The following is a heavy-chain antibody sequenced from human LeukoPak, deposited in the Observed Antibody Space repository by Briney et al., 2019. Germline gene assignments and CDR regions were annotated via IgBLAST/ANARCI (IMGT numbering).Heavy chain of an antibody. CDR2: IKQDGSEK. J-gene: IGHJ4*02. CDR3: ARDAGRFLEWHLDY. V-gene: IGHV3-7*03. Sequence: GGSLRLSCAASGFTFSSYWMSWVRQAPGKGLEWVANIKQDGSEKYYVDSVKGRFTISRDNAKNSLYLQMNSLRAEDTAVYYCARDAGRFLEWHLDYWSQGTLVTVSS. CDR1: GFTFSSYW. D-gene: IGHD3-3*01.